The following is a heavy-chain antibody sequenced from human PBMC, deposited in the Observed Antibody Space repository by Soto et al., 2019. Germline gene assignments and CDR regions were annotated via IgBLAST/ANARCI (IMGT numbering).Heavy chain of an antibody. CDR1: DFTFSTYW. CDR2: IRQDGREI. CDR3: ATDRWTGAFDF. J-gene: IGHJ3*01. V-gene: IGHV3-7*01. D-gene: IGHD1-1*01. Sequence: GGSLRLSCVASDFTFSTYWIAWLRQTPGKGLEFVANIRQDGREINYLDSGKGRFTISRDNAEKSLFLQMNSLRAEDTAVYYCATDRWTGAFDFRGQGTVVTV.